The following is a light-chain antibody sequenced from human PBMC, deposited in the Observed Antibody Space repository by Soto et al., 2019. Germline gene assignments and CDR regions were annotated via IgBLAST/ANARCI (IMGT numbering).Light chain of an antibody. V-gene: IGKV1-39*01. J-gene: IGKJ1*01. CDR3: PQSYSSPPT. CDR1: QTISTY. CDR2: AAS. Sequence: RVTKSPAPVSASIGDRVTITCRASQTISTYLNWYQQKPGKAPKLLIFAASSLQSGVPSRFSGSRSGPDFTLTISSLQPEDFATYYCPQSYSSPPTFGQGTKVDIK.